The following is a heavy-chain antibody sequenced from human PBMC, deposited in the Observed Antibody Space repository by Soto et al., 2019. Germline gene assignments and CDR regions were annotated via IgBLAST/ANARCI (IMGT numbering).Heavy chain of an antibody. CDR2: ISYDGSNK. D-gene: IGHD3-10*01. Sequence: QVQLVEAGGGVVQPGRSLRLSCAASGFPFSSYGMHWVREAPGKGLEWVAVISYDGSNKYYADSVKGRFTISRDNSASTLYLELYSLSPEDTALYYCVGGQYFFDYRGQGTLFTVSP. CDR1: GFPFSSYG. V-gene: IGHV3-30*03. CDR3: VGGQYFFDY. J-gene: IGHJ4*02.